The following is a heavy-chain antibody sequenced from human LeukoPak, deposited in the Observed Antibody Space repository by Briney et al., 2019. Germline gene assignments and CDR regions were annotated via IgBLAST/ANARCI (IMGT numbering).Heavy chain of an antibody. CDR1: GYILTELS. J-gene: IGHJ5*02. CDR3: ATLVRGVPGWFDP. V-gene: IGHV1-24*01. CDR2: FDPEDGET. D-gene: IGHD3-10*01. Sequence: ASVKVSCKVSGYILTELSMHWVRQAPGKGLEWMGGFDPEDGETIYAQKFQGRVTMTEDTSTDTACMELSSLRSEDTAVYYCATLVRGVPGWFDPWGQGTLVTVSS.